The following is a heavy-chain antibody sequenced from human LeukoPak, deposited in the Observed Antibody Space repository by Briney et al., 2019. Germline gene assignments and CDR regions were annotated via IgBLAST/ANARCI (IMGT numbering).Heavy chain of an antibody. Sequence: PGGSLRLSCAAPGFTFTICAMNWVRQAPGKGLEWVSGISGSGGSTYYADSVKGRFTISRDSSKNTVYLQMNSLRAEDTAVYYCAKADGSYKTLIDYWGQGTLVTVPS. J-gene: IGHJ4*02. CDR3: AKADGSYKTLIDY. D-gene: IGHD3-10*01. CDR2: ISGSGGST. V-gene: IGHV3-23*01. CDR1: GFTFTICA.